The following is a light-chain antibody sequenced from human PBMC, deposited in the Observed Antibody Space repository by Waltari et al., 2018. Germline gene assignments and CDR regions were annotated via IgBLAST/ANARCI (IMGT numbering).Light chain of an antibody. CDR3: LLYYGGLWV. V-gene: IGLV7-43*01. CDR1: TGAVTSGDY. Sequence: QTVVTQEPSVTVSPGGTVTLTCASSTGAVTSGDYANWFQQKPGQAPRSLIFGANNKYSWTPARFSGSLPGGKAALTLSGVQPEDEAEYYCLLYYGGLWVFGGGTKLTVL. J-gene: IGLJ3*02. CDR2: GAN.